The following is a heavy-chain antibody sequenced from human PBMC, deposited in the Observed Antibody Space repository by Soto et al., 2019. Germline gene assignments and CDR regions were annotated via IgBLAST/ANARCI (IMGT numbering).Heavy chain of an antibody. CDR2: IGFDGTNI. V-gene: IGHV3-33*01. CDR3: VRTVCVINNCSYRGVR. Sequence: QGQLVESGGGVVQPGRSLSLSCVASGFDFKTYGMHWVRQAPGKGLEWVAVIGFDGTNIHYSDSVRCRFSISRDNSENTVSLQMNSLRVEDTALYYCVRTVCVINNCSYRGVRWGQGTLVTV. D-gene: IGHD1-20*01. CDR1: GFDFKTYG. J-gene: IGHJ4*02.